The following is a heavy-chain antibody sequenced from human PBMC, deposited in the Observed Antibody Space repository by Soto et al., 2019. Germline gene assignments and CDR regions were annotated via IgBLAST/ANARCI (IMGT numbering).Heavy chain of an antibody. CDR2: ISASNGDT. CDR3: ARMLRVSSLDFYHYIDV. CDR1: GYTFTSHG. D-gene: IGHD2-8*01. Sequence: QVQLVQSGPEVKKPGASVKVSCKASGYTFTSHGVSWVRPAPGQGLEWMGWISASNGDTNYAQKLQGRVTVTTDTSTSTAYMELRRLRPEDTAVYYCARMLRVSSLDFYHYIDVWGKGTTVTVSS. J-gene: IGHJ6*03. V-gene: IGHV1-18*01.